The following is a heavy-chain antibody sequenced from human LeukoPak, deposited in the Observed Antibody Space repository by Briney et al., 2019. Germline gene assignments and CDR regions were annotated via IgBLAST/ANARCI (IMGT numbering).Heavy chain of an antibody. CDR3: AREGQLPLDY. CDR1: GGSFSGYY. V-gene: IGHV4-34*01. Sequence: SETLSLTCAVYGGSFSGYYWSWIRQPPGKGLEWIGEINHSGSTNYNPSLKSRVTISVDTSKNQFSLKLSSVTAADTAVYYCAREGQLPLDYWGQGTLVTVSS. D-gene: IGHD2-2*01. J-gene: IGHJ4*02. CDR2: INHSGST.